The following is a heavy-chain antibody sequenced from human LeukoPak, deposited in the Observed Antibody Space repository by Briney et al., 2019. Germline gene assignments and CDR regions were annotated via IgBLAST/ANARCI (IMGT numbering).Heavy chain of an antibody. CDR1: GFTFSSYA. Sequence: GGSLRLSCAASGFTFSSYAMSWVRQAPGKGLEWVSAISGSGGSTYYADSVKGRFTISRDNSKNTLYLQMNSLRAEDTAVYYCARDDDGYNYGDYYYYYMDVWGKGTTVTISS. CDR3: ARDDDGYNYGDYYYYYMDV. CDR2: ISGSGGST. J-gene: IGHJ6*03. D-gene: IGHD5-24*01. V-gene: IGHV3-23*01.